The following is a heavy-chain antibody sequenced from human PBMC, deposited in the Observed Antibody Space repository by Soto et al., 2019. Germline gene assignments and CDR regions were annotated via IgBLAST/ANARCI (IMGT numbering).Heavy chain of an antibody. J-gene: IGHJ4*02. D-gene: IGHD1-1*01. CDR2: ISTSSSYT. CDR1: GFTFSDYY. Sequence: PGGSLRLSCAASGFTFSDYYMSWIRQAPGKGLEWVSYISTSSSYTNYADSVKGRFTVSRDNAKDSLYLQMNSLRAEDTAVYYCATLLGSVTTFDYWGQGTLVTVSS. CDR3: ATLLGSVTTFDY. V-gene: IGHV3-11*06.